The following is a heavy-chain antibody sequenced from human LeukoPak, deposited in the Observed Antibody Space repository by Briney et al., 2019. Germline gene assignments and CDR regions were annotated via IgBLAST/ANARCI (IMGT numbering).Heavy chain of an antibody. D-gene: IGHD3-9*01. J-gene: IGHJ5*02. Sequence: SETLSLTCTVSGGSISSYYWSWIRQPAGKGLEWIGRIYTSGSTNYNPSLKSRVTMSVDTSKNQFSLKLSSVTAADTAVYYCARDNVNYDILTGRTNWFVPWGQGTLVTVSS. CDR2: IYTSGST. CDR3: ARDNVNYDILTGRTNWFVP. CDR1: GGSISSYY. V-gene: IGHV4-4*07.